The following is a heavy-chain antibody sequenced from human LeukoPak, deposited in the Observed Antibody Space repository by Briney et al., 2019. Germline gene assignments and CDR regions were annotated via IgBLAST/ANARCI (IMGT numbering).Heavy chain of an antibody. CDR2: IYYSGST. Sequence: SQTLSLTCTVSGGSISSGDYYRRWIRQPPGKGLEWIGYIYYSGSTYYNPSLKSRVTISVDTSKNQFSLKLSSVTAADTAVYYCARGWEYYYGSGKVTGNNWFDPWGQGTLVTVPS. J-gene: IGHJ5*02. V-gene: IGHV4-30-4*01. D-gene: IGHD3-10*01. CDR1: GGSISSGDYY. CDR3: ARGWEYYYGSGKVTGNNWFDP.